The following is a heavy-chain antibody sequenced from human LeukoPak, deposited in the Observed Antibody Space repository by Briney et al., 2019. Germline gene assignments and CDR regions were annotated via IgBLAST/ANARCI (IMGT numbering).Heavy chain of an antibody. CDR2: IHGDGRTT. CDR1: GFTFSSYW. J-gene: IGHJ4*02. CDR3: ARDNGENYHTAFDY. V-gene: IGHV3-74*01. Sequence: QPGGSMRLSCGASGFTFSSYWIHWVRQVPGKGLVWVSRIHGDGRTTTYADSVKGRFTISRDNAKNTLYLQMNSLRAEDTAVYYCARDNGENYHTAFDYWGQGTLVTVSS. D-gene: IGHD2-8*01.